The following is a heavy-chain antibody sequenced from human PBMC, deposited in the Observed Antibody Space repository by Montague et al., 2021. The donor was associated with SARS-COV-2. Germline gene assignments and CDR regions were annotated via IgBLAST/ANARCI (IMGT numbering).Heavy chain of an antibody. CDR1: GGSINSTTYY. J-gene: IGHJ4*02. D-gene: IGHD3/OR15-3a*01. V-gene: IGHV4-39*07. Sequence: SETLSLTCTVSGGSINSTTYYWAWIRQPPGKGLEWIGSVYYTGSNYYNPSLQSRLTISVDKSKNQFSLELNSVTAADTALYYCVRAGGLDNRPPVWGQGALVIVSS. CDR3: VRAGGLDNRPPV. CDR2: VYYTGSN.